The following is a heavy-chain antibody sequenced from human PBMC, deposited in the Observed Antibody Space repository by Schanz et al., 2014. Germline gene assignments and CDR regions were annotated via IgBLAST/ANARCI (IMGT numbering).Heavy chain of an antibody. CDR2: IYYSGAT. J-gene: IGHJ5*02. CDR3: ARLPNLRWGWFEP. CDR1: GDSIRSYY. Sequence: QVQLQQWGAGLLKPSETLSLTCNVSGDSIRSYYWSWIRQPPGKGLEWIGYIYYSGATNYNPSLKRRVARSVDTSKNQLSLKLTSVNAADTAVYYCARLPNLRWGWFEPWGPGTLVTVSS. D-gene: IGHD3-16*01. V-gene: IGHV4-59*01.